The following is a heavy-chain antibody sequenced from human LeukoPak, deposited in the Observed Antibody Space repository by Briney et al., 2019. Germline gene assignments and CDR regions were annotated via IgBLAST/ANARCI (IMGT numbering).Heavy chain of an antibody. D-gene: IGHD6-19*01. Sequence: SETLSLTCTVSGGSISSYYWSWIRQPAGKGLEWIGRIYTSGSTNYNPSLKSRVTMSVDTSKNQFSLKLSSVTAADTAVYYCARGSLGRIAVAFDYWGQGTLVTVSS. CDR1: GGSISSYY. J-gene: IGHJ4*02. CDR2: IYTSGST. CDR3: ARGSLGRIAVAFDY. V-gene: IGHV4-4*07.